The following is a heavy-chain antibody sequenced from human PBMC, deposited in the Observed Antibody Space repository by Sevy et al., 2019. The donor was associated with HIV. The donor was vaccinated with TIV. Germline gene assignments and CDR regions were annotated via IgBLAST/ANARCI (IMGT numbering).Heavy chain of an antibody. D-gene: IGHD4-17*01. V-gene: IGHV3-23*01. CDR1: GFTLRSYG. Sequence: GSLRLSCAASGFTLRSYGMSWVRQAPGKRLEWVSGISSKRGSTYYADSVKGRFTISRDDSKNTLYLQMNSLRAEDTALYYCAKDDPTYGTFDYWGQGTLVTVSS. CDR3: AKDDPTYGTFDY. CDR2: ISSKRGST. J-gene: IGHJ4*02.